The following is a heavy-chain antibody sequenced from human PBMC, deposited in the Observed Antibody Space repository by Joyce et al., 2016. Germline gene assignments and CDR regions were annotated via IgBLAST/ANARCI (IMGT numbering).Heavy chain of an antibody. Sequence: QVQLVESGGGVVQPGRSLRLSCAASGLTLSNYGVHWVRQAPGRELECVVVISYDGIYKYYADSVKGRFTITRDNSKNTVFLEMNSLRTEDTAVYYCAKILTATYSSGWFLDYWGQGTLVTVSS. CDR2: ISYDGIYK. CDR1: GLTLSNYG. D-gene: IGHD6-25*01. J-gene: IGHJ4*02. CDR3: AKILTATYSSGWFLDY. V-gene: IGHV3-30*18.